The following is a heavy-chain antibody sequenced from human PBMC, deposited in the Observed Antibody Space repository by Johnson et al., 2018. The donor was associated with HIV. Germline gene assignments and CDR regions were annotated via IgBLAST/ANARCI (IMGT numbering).Heavy chain of an antibody. CDR2: IYSGGST. Sequence: VQLVESGGGLVRPGGSLRLSCAASEFSVSGNYMTWVRQAPGKGLEWVSVIYSGGSTYYADSVKGRFTISRDNSKNTLYLQMNSLRAEDTAVYYCARGSRYTYDNDDAYLLHAFDFWGQGTMVTVSS. D-gene: IGHD3-22*01. CDR3: ARGSRYTYDNDDAYLLHAFDF. CDR1: EFSVSGNY. V-gene: IGHV3-66*02. J-gene: IGHJ3*01.